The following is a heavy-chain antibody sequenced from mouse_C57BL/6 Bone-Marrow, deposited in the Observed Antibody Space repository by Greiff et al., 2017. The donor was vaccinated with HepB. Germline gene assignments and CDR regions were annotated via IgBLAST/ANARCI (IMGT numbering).Heavy chain of an antibody. CDR2: IWSGGST. J-gene: IGHJ1*03. D-gene: IGHD1-1*01. V-gene: IGHV2-2*01. CDR1: GFSLTSYG. Sequence: VQLQQSGPGLVQPSQCLSITCTVSGFSLTSYGVHWVRQSPGKGLEWLGVIWSGGSTDYNAAFISRLSISKDNSKSQVFFKMNSLQADDTAIYYCARTVFITTVVATLDWYFDVWGTGTTVTVSS. CDR3: ARTVFITTVVATLDWYFDV.